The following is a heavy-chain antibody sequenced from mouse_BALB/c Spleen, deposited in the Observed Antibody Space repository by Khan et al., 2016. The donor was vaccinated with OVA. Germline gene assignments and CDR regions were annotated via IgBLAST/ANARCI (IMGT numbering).Heavy chain of an antibody. CDR1: GYTFTNYG. Sequence: QIQLVQSGPELKKPGETVKISCKASGYTFTNYGMHWVKQAPGKGLKWMGWINTYTGEPTYADDFKGRFAFSLETSASTAYLQINNLKNEDMAKYFFARKEYGHYFDHLGQGNTLTVAS. J-gene: IGHJ2*01. CDR3: ARKEYGHYFDH. D-gene: IGHD2-10*02. V-gene: IGHV9-1*02. CDR2: INTYTGEP.